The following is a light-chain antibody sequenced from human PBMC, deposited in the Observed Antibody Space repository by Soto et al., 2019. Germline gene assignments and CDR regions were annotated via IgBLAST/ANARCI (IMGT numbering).Light chain of an antibody. CDR1: SSDVGGYDY. Sequence: QSVLTQPASVSGSPGQSITISCTGTSSDVGGYDYVSWYQLHPGKAPKLMVFEVSNRPSGVSYRFSGSKSGNTASLTISELQAEDEGDYFCSSYSISTAYLFGTGTKVTVL. V-gene: IGLV2-14*01. J-gene: IGLJ1*01. CDR3: SSYSISTAYL. CDR2: EVS.